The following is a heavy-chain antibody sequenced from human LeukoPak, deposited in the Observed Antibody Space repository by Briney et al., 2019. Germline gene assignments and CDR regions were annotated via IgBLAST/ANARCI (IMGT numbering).Heavy chain of an antibody. CDR3: ARVPGGAAAGTGFDY. Sequence: GGSLRLSCAASGFTFSSYAMHWVRQAPGKGLEWVAVISYDGSNKYYADSVKGRFTISRDNSKNTLYLQMNSLRAEDTAVYYCARVPGGAAAGTGFDYWGQGTLVTVSS. D-gene: IGHD6-13*01. CDR1: GFTFSSYA. CDR2: ISYDGSNK. V-gene: IGHV3-30*04. J-gene: IGHJ4*02.